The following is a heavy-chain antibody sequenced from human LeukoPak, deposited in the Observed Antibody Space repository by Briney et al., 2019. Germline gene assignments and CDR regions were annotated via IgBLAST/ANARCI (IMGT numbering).Heavy chain of an antibody. D-gene: IGHD5-24*01. Sequence: PGGSLRLSCAASGFTFSSYSMNWVRQAPGKGPEWVSSISSSSSYIYYADSVKGRFTISRDNAKNSLYLQMNSLRAEDTAVYYCARGLEMATTERGYWGQGTLVTVSS. V-gene: IGHV3-21*01. CDR1: GFTFSSYS. CDR2: ISSSSSYI. J-gene: IGHJ4*02. CDR3: ARGLEMATTERGY.